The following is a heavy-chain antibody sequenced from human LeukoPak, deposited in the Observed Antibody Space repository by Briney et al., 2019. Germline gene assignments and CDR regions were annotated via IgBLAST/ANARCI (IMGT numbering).Heavy chain of an antibody. CDR1: GYTFTGYY. Sequence: ASVKVSCKASGYTFTGYYMHWVRQAPGQGLEWMGWIYPNSGGTNYAQKFQGRVTMTRDTSISTAYMELSRLRSDDTAVYYCARAPVYSSGWSIIDYWGQGTLVTVSS. CDR3: ARAPVYSSGWSIIDY. CDR2: IYPNSGGT. D-gene: IGHD6-19*01. V-gene: IGHV1-2*02. J-gene: IGHJ4*02.